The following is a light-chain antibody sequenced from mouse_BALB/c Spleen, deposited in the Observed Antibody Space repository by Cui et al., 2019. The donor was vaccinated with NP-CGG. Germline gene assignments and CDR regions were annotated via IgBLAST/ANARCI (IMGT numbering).Light chain of an antibody. CDR3: ALWYSNHWV. CDR1: TGAVTTNNY. Sequence: HAVLTQETSLTTSPGGSVTLTCRSSTGAVTTNNYANWVQEKPDHLFTGLIGGTNNRVPGVPARFSGSLIGDKAALTITGAQTEDETIYFCALWYSNHWVFGGGTKLTVL. CDR2: GTN. J-gene: IGLJ1*01. V-gene: IGLV1*01.